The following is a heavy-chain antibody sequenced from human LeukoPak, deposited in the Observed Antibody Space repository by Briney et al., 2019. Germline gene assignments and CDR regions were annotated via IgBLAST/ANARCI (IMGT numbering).Heavy chain of an antibody. V-gene: IGHV3-21*01. CDR1: GFTFSSYS. CDR3: ATSPRARATVATGY. CDR2: ISSSNSYI. D-gene: IGHD4-17*01. Sequence: GGSLTLYCAASGFTFSSYSMNWVRQAPGKGLEWVSSISSSNSYIYYADSVKGPFTIYRDNAKSQMYLQMTSLRAEDTAVYYCATSPRARATVATGYWGQGTLVRVS. J-gene: IGHJ4*02.